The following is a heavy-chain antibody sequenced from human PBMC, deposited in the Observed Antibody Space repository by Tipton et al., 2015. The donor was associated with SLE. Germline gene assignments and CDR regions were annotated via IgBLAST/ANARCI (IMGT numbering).Heavy chain of an antibody. V-gene: IGHV4-59*12. J-gene: IGHJ5*02. CDR1: GGSISSYY. CDR3: ARTKLRYFDWPYNWFDP. D-gene: IGHD3-9*01. CDR2: NYYSGST. Sequence: TLSLTCTVSGGSISSYYWSWIRQPPGKGLEWIGYNYYSGSTNYNPSLKSRVTISVDTSKNQFSLKLSSVTAADTAVYYCARTKLRYFDWPYNWFDPWGQGTLVTVSS.